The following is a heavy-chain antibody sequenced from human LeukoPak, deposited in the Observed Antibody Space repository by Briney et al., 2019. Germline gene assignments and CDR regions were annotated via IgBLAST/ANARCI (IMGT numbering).Heavy chain of an antibody. CDR3: ARELRQWEPLPFFDY. J-gene: IGHJ4*02. Sequence: ASVKVSCKASGYTFTGYYMHWVRQAPGQGLEGMGCINPNSGGTNYAQKFQGRVTMTRDTSISTAYVELSRLRSDDTAVYYCARELRQWEPLPFFDYWGQGTLVTVSS. V-gene: IGHV1-2*02. D-gene: IGHD1-26*01. CDR1: GYTFTGYY. CDR2: INPNSGGT.